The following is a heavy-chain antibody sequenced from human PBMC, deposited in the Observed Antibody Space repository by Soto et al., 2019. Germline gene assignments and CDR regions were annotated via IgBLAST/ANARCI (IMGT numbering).Heavy chain of an antibody. CDR2: INPSGGST. CDR1: GYTFTSYY. CDR3: ARNYYDSSGYYIINYYFDY. J-gene: IGHJ4*02. V-gene: IGHV1-46*01. D-gene: IGHD3-22*01. Sequence: GESLKISCKASGYTFTSYYMHWGRQAPGQGLEWMGIINPSGGSTSYAQKFQGRVTMTRDTSTSTVYMELSSLRSEDTAVYYCARNYYDSSGYYIINYYFDYWGQGTLVTVSS.